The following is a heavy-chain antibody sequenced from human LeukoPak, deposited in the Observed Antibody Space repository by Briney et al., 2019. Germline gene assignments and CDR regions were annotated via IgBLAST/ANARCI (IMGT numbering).Heavy chain of an antibody. V-gene: IGHV3-21*01. CDR2: ISSSSSYI. D-gene: IGHD6-19*01. J-gene: IGHJ4*02. Sequence: GGSLRLSCAASGFTFSSYSMDWVRQAPGKGLEWVSSISSSSSYIYYADSVKGRFTISRDNAKNSLYLQMNSLRAEDTAVYYCARDLGSGFDYWGQGTLVTVSS. CDR3: ARDLGSGFDY. CDR1: GFTFSSYS.